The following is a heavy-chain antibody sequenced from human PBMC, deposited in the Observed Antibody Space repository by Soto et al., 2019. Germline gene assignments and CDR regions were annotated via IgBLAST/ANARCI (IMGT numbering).Heavy chain of an antibody. CDR1: GFTFSHYW. J-gene: IGHJ4*02. CDR3: ARDKSGPADY. D-gene: IGHD5-12*01. V-gene: IGHV3-74*01. CDR2: INSDESDT. Sequence: EVQLVESGGGLVQPGGSLRLSCTASGFTFSHYWMHWVRQAPGKGLVWVSRINSDESDTRYADSVQGRFTISRDNAKNTGYLEMNSLRAEDRAVYYCARDKSGPADYWGQGTPVTVSS.